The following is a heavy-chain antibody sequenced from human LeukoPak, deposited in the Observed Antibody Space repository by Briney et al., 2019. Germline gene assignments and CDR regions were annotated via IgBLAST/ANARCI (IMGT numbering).Heavy chain of an antibody. D-gene: IGHD2-2*01. Sequence: SETLSLTCAVSGYSISSGYYWGWIRQPPGKGLEWIGSIYHSGSTYYNPSLKSRVTISVDTSKIQFSLKLSSVTAADTAVYYCARKSSIVVVSFDYWGQGTLVTVSS. CDR1: GYSISSGYY. V-gene: IGHV4-38-2*01. CDR3: ARKSSIVVVSFDY. J-gene: IGHJ4*02. CDR2: IYHSGST.